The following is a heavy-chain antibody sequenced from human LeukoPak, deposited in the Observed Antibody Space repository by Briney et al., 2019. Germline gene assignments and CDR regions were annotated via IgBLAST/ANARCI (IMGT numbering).Heavy chain of an antibody. D-gene: IGHD4-17*01. Sequence: GGSLRLSCAASGFTFSSYGMHWVRQAPGKGLEWVAVISYDGSNKYYADSVKGRFTISRDNSKNTLYLQVNSLRAEDTAVYYCARPQETTVTHFDYWGQGTLVTVSS. J-gene: IGHJ4*02. CDR2: ISYDGSNK. CDR1: GFTFSSYG. CDR3: ARPQETTVTHFDY. V-gene: IGHV3-30*03.